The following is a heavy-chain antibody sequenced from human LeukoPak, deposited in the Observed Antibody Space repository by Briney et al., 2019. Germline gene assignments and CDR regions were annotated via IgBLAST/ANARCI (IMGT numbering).Heavy chain of an antibody. CDR1: GGSFSGYY. Sequence: QPSETLSLTCAVYGGSFSGYYWSWIRQPPGKGLEWIGEINHSGSTNYNPSLKSRVTISVDTSKSQFSLKLSSVTAADTAVYYCARGSRSSWYGGGYYFDYWGQGTLVTVSS. CDR3: ARGSRSSWYGGGYYFDY. J-gene: IGHJ4*02. V-gene: IGHV4-34*01. CDR2: INHSGST. D-gene: IGHD6-13*01.